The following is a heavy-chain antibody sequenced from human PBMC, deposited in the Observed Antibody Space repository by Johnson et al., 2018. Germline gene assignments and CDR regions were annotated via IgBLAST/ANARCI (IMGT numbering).Heavy chain of an antibody. V-gene: IGHV1-46*01. Sequence: QVQLVQSGAEVKKPGASVKLSCKASGNTFTNYYMNWVRQAPGQGLEWMGIINPSGGSTTYAQKFQGRVTLTRDTSTSAVYMGLSSLGSGGTGVYYCAGGTVTTSDYYFDFWGQGTLVTVSS. CDR1: GNTFTNYY. J-gene: IGHJ4*02. CDR2: INPSGGST. D-gene: IGHD4-17*01. CDR3: AGGTVTTSDYYFDF.